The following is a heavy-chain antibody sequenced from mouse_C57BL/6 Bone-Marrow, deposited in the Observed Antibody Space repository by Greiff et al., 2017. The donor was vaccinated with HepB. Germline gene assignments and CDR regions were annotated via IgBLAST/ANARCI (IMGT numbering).Heavy chain of an antibody. CDR1: GFNIKDYY. CDR3: TKNGNLPAY. D-gene: IGHD2-1*01. CDR2: IDPEDGDT. V-gene: IGHV14-1*01. Sequence: EVQLVESGAELVRPGASVKLSCTASGFNIKDYYMHWVKQRPEQGLEWIGRIDPEDGDTEYAPKFQGKATITADTSSNTAYLQLSSLTSEDTAVYYCTKNGNLPAYWGQGTLVTVSA. J-gene: IGHJ3*01.